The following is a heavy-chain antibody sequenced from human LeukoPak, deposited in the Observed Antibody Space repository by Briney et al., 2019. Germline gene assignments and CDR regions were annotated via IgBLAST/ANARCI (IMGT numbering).Heavy chain of an antibody. CDR2: ISYDGSNK. D-gene: IGHD6-19*01. J-gene: IGHJ6*04. V-gene: IGHV3-30*03. Sequence: GGSLRLSCAASGFTFSSYGMHWVRQAPGKGLEWVAVISYDGSNKYYADSVKGRFIISRDNSKNTLYLQMNSLRAEDTAVYYCARYSCGPPYYYGMDVWGKGTTVTVSS. CDR3: ARYSCGPPYYYGMDV. CDR1: GFTFSSYG.